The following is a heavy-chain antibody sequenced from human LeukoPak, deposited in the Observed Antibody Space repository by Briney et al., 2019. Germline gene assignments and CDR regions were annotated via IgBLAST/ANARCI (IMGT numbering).Heavy chain of an antibody. D-gene: IGHD6-13*01. J-gene: IGHJ4*02. CDR3: AKDRSMIAAAGSGLIDY. CDR1: GFTFSSYG. Sequence: GGSLRLSCAASGFTFSSYGMHWVRQAPGKGLEWVSGISWNSGSIGYADSVKGRFTISRDNAKNSLYLQMNSLRAEDTALYYCAKDRSMIAAAGSGLIDYWGQGTLVTVSS. V-gene: IGHV3-9*01. CDR2: ISWNSGSI.